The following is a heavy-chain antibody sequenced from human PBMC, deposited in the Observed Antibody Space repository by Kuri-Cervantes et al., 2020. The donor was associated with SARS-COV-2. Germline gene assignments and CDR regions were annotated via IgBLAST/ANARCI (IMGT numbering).Heavy chain of an antibody. V-gene: IGHV4-34*01. D-gene: IGHD3-9*01. Sequence: ESLKISCAVYGGSFSGYYWSWIRQPPGKGLEWIGEINHSGSTNYNPSLKSRVTISVDTSSKQFSLHLTSVTAADTAVYHCARAYGLLRYIYYMDVWGKGTTVTVSS. CDR2: INHSGST. J-gene: IGHJ6*03. CDR3: ARAYGLLRYIYYMDV. CDR1: GGSFSGYY.